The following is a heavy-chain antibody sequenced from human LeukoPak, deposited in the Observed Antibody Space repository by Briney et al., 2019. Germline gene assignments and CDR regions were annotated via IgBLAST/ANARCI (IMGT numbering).Heavy chain of an antibody. CDR3: ARGASAGRVWWFDP. CDR1: GGSISSSTYY. V-gene: IGHV4-39*07. Sequence: SSETLSLTCTVSGGSISSSTYYWARIRQPPGKGLEWIGSIYYSGSTYYNPSLKSRVTISVDTSTNQFSLKLSSVTAADTAVYYCARGASAGRVWWFDPWGQGTLVTVSS. D-gene: IGHD6-13*01. J-gene: IGHJ5*02. CDR2: IYYSGST.